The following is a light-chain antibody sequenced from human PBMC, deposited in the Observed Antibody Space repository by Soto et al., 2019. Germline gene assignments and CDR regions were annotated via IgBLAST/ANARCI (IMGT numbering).Light chain of an antibody. CDR2: LNSDGSH. CDR1: SGQSSYA. V-gene: IGLV4-69*01. Sequence: QPVLTQSPSASASLGASVKLTCTLSSGQSSYAIAWHQQQPEKGPRYLMKLNSDGSHSKGDGIPDRFSGSSSGAERYLTISSLQSEDEADYYCQTWGSGTVVFGGGTKLTVL. CDR3: QTWGSGTVV. J-gene: IGLJ2*01.